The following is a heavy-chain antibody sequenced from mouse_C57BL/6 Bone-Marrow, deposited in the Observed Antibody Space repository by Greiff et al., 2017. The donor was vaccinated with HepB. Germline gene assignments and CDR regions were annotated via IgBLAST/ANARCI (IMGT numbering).Heavy chain of an antibody. Sequence: EVQVVESGGGLVKPGGSLKLSCAASGFTFSSYAMSWVRQTPEKRLEWVATISDGGSYTYYPDNVKGRFTISRDNAKNNLYLQMSHLKSEDTAMYYCARDRGSSGPAWFAYWGQGTLVTVSA. V-gene: IGHV5-4*01. J-gene: IGHJ3*01. CDR1: GFTFSSYA. CDR3: ARDRGSSGPAWFAY. CDR2: ISDGGSYT. D-gene: IGHD3-2*02.